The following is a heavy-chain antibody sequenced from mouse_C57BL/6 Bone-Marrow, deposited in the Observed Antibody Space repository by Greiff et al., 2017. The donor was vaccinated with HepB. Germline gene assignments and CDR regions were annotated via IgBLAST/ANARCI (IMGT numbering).Heavy chain of an antibody. V-gene: IGHV5-16*01. Sequence: DVKLVESEGGLVQPGRSMKLSCTASGFTFSDYYMAWVRQVPEKGLEWVANINYDGSSTYYLDSLKSRFIISRDNAKNILYLQMSSLKSEDTATYYCARRGGGDYFDYWGQGTTLTVSS. CDR1: GFTFSDYY. D-gene: IGHD1-1*02. J-gene: IGHJ2*01. CDR3: ARRGGGDYFDY. CDR2: INYDGSST.